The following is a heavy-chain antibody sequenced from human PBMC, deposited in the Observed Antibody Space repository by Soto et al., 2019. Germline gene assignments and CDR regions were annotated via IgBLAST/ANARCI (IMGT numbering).Heavy chain of an antibody. D-gene: IGHD1-1*01. CDR1: GLTISGKKY. J-gene: IGHJ3*02. V-gene: IGHV3-53*01. CDR2: LYDVDGS. Sequence: DVQLVESGGGLIQPGESLRLSCAAFGLTISGKKYVAWVRQAPGKGLEWVSALYDVDGSFYPDSVTVRFTTSSDSSMTAVYLPRNALRPDDTAVYSWPTWRERVHAVDIWRQ. CDR3: PTWRERVHAVDI.